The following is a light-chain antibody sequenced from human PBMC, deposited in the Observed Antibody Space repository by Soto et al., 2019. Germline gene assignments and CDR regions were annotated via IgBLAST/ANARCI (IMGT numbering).Light chain of an antibody. V-gene: IGLV2-14*01. CDR2: EVS. J-gene: IGLJ1*01. CDR1: SSDVGGYNY. CDR3: SSYTSSSTLV. Sequence: QSVLTQPASVSGSPGQWITISCTGTSSDVGGYNYVSWYQQHPGKAPKLMIYEVSNRPSWVSNRFSGSKSGNTASLTISGLQAEDEADYYCSSYTSSSTLVFGTGTKLTVL.